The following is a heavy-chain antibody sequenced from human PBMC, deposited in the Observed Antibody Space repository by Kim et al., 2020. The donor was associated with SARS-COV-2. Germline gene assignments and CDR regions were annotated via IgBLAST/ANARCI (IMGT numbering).Heavy chain of an antibody. J-gene: IGHJ4*02. CDR3: ASQTSGYSYGYA. CDR2: ISSSSSYI. CDR1: GFTFSSYS. D-gene: IGHD5-18*01. V-gene: IGHV3-21*01. Sequence: GGSLRLSCAASGFTFSSYSMNWVRQAPGKGLEWVSSISSSSSYIYYADSVKGRFTISRDNAKNSLYLQMNSLRAEDTAVYYCASQTSGYSYGYAWGQGTLVTVSS.